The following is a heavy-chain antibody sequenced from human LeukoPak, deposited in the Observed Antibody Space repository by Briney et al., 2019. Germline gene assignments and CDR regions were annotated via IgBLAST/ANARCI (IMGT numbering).Heavy chain of an antibody. Sequence: GGSLRLSCAASGFTFSSYALSWVRQAPGKGLEWVSAISGGGGSTYYADSVKGRFTISRDNSKNTLYLQMNSLRAEDTAVYYCAKRRGGGYYYYGMDVWGQGTTVTVSS. CDR3: AKRRGGGYYYYGMDV. CDR1: GFTFSSYA. V-gene: IGHV3-23*01. D-gene: IGHD3-10*01. CDR2: ISGGGGST. J-gene: IGHJ6*02.